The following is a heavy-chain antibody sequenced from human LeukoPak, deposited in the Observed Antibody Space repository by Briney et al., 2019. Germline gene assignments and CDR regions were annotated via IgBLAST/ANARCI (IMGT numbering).Heavy chain of an antibody. Sequence: GGSLRLSCAASGFTFSSYEMNWVRQAPGKGLEWVSYISSSGSTIYYADSVKGRFTISRDNAKNSLYLQMNSLRAEDTAVYYCARDLYSSSWPHYYYMDVWGKGTTVTVSS. J-gene: IGHJ6*03. CDR2: ISSSGSTI. CDR3: ARDLYSSSWPHYYYMDV. V-gene: IGHV3-48*03. CDR1: GFTFSSYE. D-gene: IGHD6-13*01.